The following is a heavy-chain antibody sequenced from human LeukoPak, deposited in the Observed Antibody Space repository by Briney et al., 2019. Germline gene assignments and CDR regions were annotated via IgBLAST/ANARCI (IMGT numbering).Heavy chain of an antibody. J-gene: IGHJ6*03. D-gene: IGHD2-2*01. CDR1: GGSFSGYY. V-gene: IGHV4-34*01. CDR3: ARHVRYIVVVPAARDPYNYYYYYMDV. Sequence: SETLSLTCAVYGGSFSGYYWSWIRQPPGKGLEWIGEINHSGSTNYNPSLKSRVTISVDTSKNQFSLELSSVTAADTAVYYCARHVRYIVVVPAARDPYNYYYYYMDVWGKGTTVTVSS. CDR2: INHSGST.